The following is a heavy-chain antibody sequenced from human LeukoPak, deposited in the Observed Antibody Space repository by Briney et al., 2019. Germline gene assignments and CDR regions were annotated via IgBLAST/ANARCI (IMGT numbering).Heavy chain of an antibody. Sequence: SVKVSCKASGYTFTTYYIHWVRQAPGQGLEWMGIINPSGGSTTYAQKFQGRVTITADKSTSTAYMELSSLRSEDTAVYYCARDHIVVVPAAFDFWGQGTLVTVSS. D-gene: IGHD2-2*01. J-gene: IGHJ4*02. CDR1: GYTFTTYY. CDR2: INPSGGST. V-gene: IGHV1-46*01. CDR3: ARDHIVVVPAAFDF.